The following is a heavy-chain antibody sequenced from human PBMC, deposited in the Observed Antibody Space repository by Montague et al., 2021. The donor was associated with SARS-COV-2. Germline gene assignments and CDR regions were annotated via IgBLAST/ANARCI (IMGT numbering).Heavy chain of an antibody. CDR2: INQDGSGI. V-gene: IGHV3-7*03. CDR3: GGGMDI. CDR1: GVTFSTYW. Sequence: SLRLSCAASGVTFSTYWMTWVRQAPGKGLEWVSNINQDGSGIHYVDSVRGRFTISRDNAKNSLYLQMNSLRVEDTALYYCGGGMDICGAGTTVTVSS. J-gene: IGHJ6*04.